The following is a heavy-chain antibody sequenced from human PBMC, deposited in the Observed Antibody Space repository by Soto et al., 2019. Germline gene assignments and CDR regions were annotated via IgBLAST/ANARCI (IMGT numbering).Heavy chain of an antibody. CDR1: GGSTSNYY. J-gene: IGHJ5*02. D-gene: IGHD6-13*01. CDR2: IYYSGST. Sequence: QVQLQESGPGLVKPSETLSLICTVSGGSTSNYYWNWIRQPPGKGLEWIGYIYYSGSTNYTPSLKSRVTISIDTSKNQFSLKLSSETAADTAVYYCAREPPAAGENWFDPWGQGTLVTVSS. V-gene: IGHV4-59*01. CDR3: AREPPAAGENWFDP.